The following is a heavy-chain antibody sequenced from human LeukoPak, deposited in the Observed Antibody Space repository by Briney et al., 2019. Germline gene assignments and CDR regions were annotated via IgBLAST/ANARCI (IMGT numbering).Heavy chain of an antibody. Sequence: GGSLRLSCAASGFTFSTYAMHWVRQAPGKGPEWVTLISYDGSNKYYADSVKGRFTISRDNSKNTLSLQMNSLRAEDTAVYYCATGASTYYYDSSGPYWGLGTLVTVPS. CDR1: GFTFSTYA. D-gene: IGHD3-22*01. J-gene: IGHJ4*02. CDR3: ATGASTYYYDSSGPY. V-gene: IGHV3-30*01. CDR2: ISYDGSNK.